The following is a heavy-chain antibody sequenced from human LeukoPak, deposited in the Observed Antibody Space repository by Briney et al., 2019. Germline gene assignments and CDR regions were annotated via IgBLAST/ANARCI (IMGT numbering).Heavy chain of an antibody. CDR3: AVLWFGEPYFDY. CDR1: GYTFTSYY. J-gene: IGHJ4*02. CDR2: INPSGGST. V-gene: IGHV1-46*01. D-gene: IGHD3-10*01. Sequence: ASVTVSCKASGYTFTSYYMHWVRQAPGQGLEWMGIINPSGGSTSYAQKFQGRVTMTRDTSTSTVYMELSSLRSEDTAVYYCAVLWFGEPYFDYWGQGTLVSVSS.